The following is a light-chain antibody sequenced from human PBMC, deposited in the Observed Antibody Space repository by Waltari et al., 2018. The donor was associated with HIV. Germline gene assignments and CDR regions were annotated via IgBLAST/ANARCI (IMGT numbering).Light chain of an antibody. Sequence: QSALTQPASVSGSPGQSITISCTGTSSDVGSYNLVSWYQQHPGKAPKLMIYEVSKRSSGVSNRFSGSKSGNTASLTSSGLQAEDEADYYCCSYAGVFGTGTKVTVL. CDR1: SSDVGSYNL. J-gene: IGLJ1*01. CDR2: EVS. V-gene: IGLV2-23*02. CDR3: CSYAGV.